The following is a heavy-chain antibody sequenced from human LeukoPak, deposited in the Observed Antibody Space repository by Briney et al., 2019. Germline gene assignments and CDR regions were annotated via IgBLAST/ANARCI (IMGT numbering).Heavy chain of an antibody. CDR1: GFSFRSNY. CDR3: ARLVTGTTVINSGWFDP. J-gene: IGHJ5*02. Sequence: PGGSLRLSCAASGFSFRSNYMTWVRQAPGKGLEWASVIYSGGNTYYSDSVKGRFSISRDNSKNTIYLQMNSLRAEDTAVYYCARLVTGTTVINSGWFDPWGQGTLVTVSS. CDR2: IYSGGNT. V-gene: IGHV3-66*04. D-gene: IGHD4-23*01.